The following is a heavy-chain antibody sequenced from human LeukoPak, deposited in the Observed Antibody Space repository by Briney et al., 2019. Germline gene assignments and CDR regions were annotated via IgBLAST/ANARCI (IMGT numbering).Heavy chain of an antibody. Sequence: GGSLRLSCAASGFTFSSYGMQWVRQAAGKGLEWVAVIWYDGSNKYYADSVKGRFTISRDNSKNTLYLQMNSLRAEDTAVYYCARDRITMVRGVILWFDPWGQGTLVTVSS. CDR2: IWYDGSNK. CDR1: GFTFSSYG. CDR3: ARDRITMVRGVILWFDP. J-gene: IGHJ5*02. V-gene: IGHV3-33*01. D-gene: IGHD3-10*01.